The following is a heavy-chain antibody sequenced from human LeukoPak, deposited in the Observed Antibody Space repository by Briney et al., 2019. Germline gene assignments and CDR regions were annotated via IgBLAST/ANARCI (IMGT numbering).Heavy chain of an antibody. CDR3: ARHFLYAFDI. V-gene: IGHV4-59*08. CDR1: GGSISSYY. J-gene: IGHJ3*02. CDR2: IYYSGST. Sequence: SETLSLTCTVSGGSISSYYWSWIRQPPGKGLEWIGYIYYSGSTNYNPSLKSRVTISVDTSKSQFSLKLSSVTAADTAVYYCARHFLYAFDIWGQGTMVTVSS.